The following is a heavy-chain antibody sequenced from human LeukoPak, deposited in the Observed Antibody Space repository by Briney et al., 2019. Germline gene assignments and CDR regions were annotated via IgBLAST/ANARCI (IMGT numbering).Heavy chain of an antibody. V-gene: IGHV3-66*01. CDR3: ARYDGSGSKQGYFHY. CDR1: GLTVSNNY. CDR2: IYSGGST. J-gene: IGHJ4*02. D-gene: IGHD3-10*01. Sequence: GGSLRLSCAASGLTVSNNYISWVRQGSGKGLEWVSVIYSGGSTYYADSVKGRFTISRDNSKNTVYLQMNSLRADDAAVYYCARYDGSGSKQGYFHYWGQGTLVTVSS.